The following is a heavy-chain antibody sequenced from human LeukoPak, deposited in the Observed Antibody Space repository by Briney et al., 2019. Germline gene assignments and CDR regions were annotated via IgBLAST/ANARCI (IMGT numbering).Heavy chain of an antibody. Sequence: SETLSLTCTVSGGSISSGDYYWSWIRQPPGKGLEWIGYIYYSGSTYYNPSLKSRVTISVDTSKNQFSLKLSSVTAADTAVYYCAGYGSGITGFDYWGQGTLVTVSS. V-gene: IGHV4-30-4*01. CDR2: IYYSGST. J-gene: IGHJ4*02. CDR3: AGYGSGITGFDY. CDR1: GGSISSGDYY. D-gene: IGHD3-10*01.